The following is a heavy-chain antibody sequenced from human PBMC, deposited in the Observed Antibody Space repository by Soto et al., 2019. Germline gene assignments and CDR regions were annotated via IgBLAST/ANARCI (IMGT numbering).Heavy chain of an antibody. CDR3: ARDRDGYNTIFDY. J-gene: IGHJ4*02. D-gene: IGHD5-12*01. CDR1: GFTFSSYG. V-gene: IGHV3-33*01. CDR2: IGFDGSNK. Sequence: QVQLVESGGGVVQPGRSLRLSCATSGFTFSSYGMHWVRQAPDKGLEWVAVIGFDGSNKFYADSVKGRFTISRDNSKNTLYLQMNSLRAEDTAVYYCARDRDGYNTIFDYWGQGTLVTVSS.